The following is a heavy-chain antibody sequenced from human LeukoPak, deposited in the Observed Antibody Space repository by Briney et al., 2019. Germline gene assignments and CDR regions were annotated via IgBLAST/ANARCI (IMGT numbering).Heavy chain of an antibody. V-gene: IGHV1-69*05. J-gene: IGHJ4*02. CDR1: GGTFSSYA. CDR2: IIPIFGTA. D-gene: IGHD6-13*01. Sequence: GASVKVSCKASGGTFSSYAISWVRQAPGPGLEWMGGIIPIFGTADYAQKFQGRVTITTDESTSTAYMKLSSLRSEDTAVYYCARGGYSSSWYEIDYWGQGTLVTVSS. CDR3: ARGGYSSSWYEIDY.